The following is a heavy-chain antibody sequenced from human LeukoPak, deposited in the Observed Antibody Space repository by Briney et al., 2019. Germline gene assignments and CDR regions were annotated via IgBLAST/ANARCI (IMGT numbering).Heavy chain of an antibody. CDR1: GGSFSSSSYY. Sequence: PSGTLTLTCTVSGGSFSSSSYYWGWIRQPQGKGLEWIGSIYYSGTTYYTPSLKSRVTISVDTSNTQFSLKLSSVTAADTAVYYCARSRGIAGYFDYWGQGTLVTASS. CDR2: IYYSGTT. D-gene: IGHD1-26*01. J-gene: IGHJ4*02. CDR3: ARSRGIAGYFDY. V-gene: IGHV4-39*01.